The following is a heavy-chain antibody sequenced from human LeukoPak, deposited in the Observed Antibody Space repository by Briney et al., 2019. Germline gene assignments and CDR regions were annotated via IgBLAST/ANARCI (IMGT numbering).Heavy chain of an antibody. CDR1: GFTFSSYA. J-gene: IGHJ4*02. D-gene: IGHD3-22*01. CDR3: AKSDSSGYYYSHFPFDY. V-gene: IGHV3-23*01. CDR2: ISGSGGST. Sequence: GGSLRLSCAASGFTFSSYAMSWVRQAPGKGLEWVSAISGSGGSTYYADSVKGRFTISRDNSKNTLYLQMNSLRAEDTAVYYCAKSDSSGYYYSHFPFDYWGQGTLVTVSS.